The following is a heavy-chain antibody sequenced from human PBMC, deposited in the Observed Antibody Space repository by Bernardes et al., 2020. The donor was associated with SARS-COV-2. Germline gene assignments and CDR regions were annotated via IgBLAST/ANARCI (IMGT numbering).Heavy chain of an antibody. CDR3: VRAARSGSYDWFDP. D-gene: IGHD3-3*01. Sequence: GGSLRLSCAASGFTFSAYWMHWVRQAPGKGLVWVSRINTDGSNTIYADSVKGRFTISRENAKNTLYLKMNSLRAEDTAIYYCVRAARSGSYDWFDPWGQGTLVTVSS. V-gene: IGHV3-74*01. CDR1: GFTFSAYW. CDR2: INTDGSNT. J-gene: IGHJ5*02.